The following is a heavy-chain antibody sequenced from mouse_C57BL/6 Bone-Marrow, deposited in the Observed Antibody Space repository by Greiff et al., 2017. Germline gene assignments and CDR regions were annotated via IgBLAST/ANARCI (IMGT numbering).Heavy chain of an antibody. CDR3: RYGSSYGLGPFDY. V-gene: IGHV1-15*01. Sequence: QVQLQQSGAELVRPGASVTLSCKASGYTFTDYEMHWVKQTPVHGLEWIRAIDPETGGTAYNQKFKGKAILTADKSSSTAYMELRSLTSEDSAVYYWRYGSSYGLGPFDYWGQGTTLTVSS. CDR2: IDPETGGT. J-gene: IGHJ2*01. CDR1: GYTFTDYE. D-gene: IGHD1-1*01.